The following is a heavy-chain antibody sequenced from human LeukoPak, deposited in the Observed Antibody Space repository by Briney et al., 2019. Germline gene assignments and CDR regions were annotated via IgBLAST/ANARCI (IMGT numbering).Heavy chain of an antibody. CDR1: GFTFSSYA. D-gene: IGHD4/OR15-4a*01. Sequence: GGSLRLSCAASGFTFSSYAMHWVRQAPGKGLEWLAVISYDGSNKYYADSVKGRFTISRDNSKNTLYLQMNSLRAEDTAVYYCARVPSWAFDAFDIWGQGTMVTVSS. V-gene: IGHV3-30-3*01. J-gene: IGHJ3*02. CDR2: ISYDGSNK. CDR3: ARVPSWAFDAFDI.